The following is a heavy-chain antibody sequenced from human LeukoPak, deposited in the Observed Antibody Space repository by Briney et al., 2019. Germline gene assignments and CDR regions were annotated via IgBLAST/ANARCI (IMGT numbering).Heavy chain of an antibody. D-gene: IGHD3-22*01. Sequence: GGSLRLSCAASGFTFSTYSMNWVRQAPGKGLEWVSYISSSGSTIYYADSVKGRFTISRDNAKNSLYLQMNSQRAEDTAVYYCATWGYYDSSGYSPDFDYWGQGTLVTVSS. J-gene: IGHJ4*02. V-gene: IGHV3-48*04. CDR1: GFTFSTYS. CDR2: ISSSGSTI. CDR3: ATWGYYDSSGYSPDFDY.